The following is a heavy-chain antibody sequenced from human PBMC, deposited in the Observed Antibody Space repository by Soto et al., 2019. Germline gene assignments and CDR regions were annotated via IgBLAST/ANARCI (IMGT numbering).Heavy chain of an antibody. CDR1: GSTFTSFG. V-gene: IGHV1-18*01. CDR3: AREMWTLNGPQNFFDY. CDR2: ISPNSGDT. Sequence: ASVTVSCKASGSTFTSFGITWVRQAPGQGLEWMGWISPNSGDTRYAQNLQGRVTMTTDKYTSTAYMELRSLTSDDTALYYCAREMWTLNGPQNFFDYWGQGALVTVPQ. J-gene: IGHJ4*02. D-gene: IGHD2-21*01.